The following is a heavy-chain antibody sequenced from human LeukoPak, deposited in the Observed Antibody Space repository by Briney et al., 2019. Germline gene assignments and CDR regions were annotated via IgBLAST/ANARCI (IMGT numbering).Heavy chain of an antibody. CDR3: AREMGIVGA. V-gene: IGHV3-48*01. CDR1: GFTFGSYS. CDR2: ISSSSTI. Sequence: PGGSLRLSCAASGFTFGSYSMNWVRQAPGKGLEWVSYISSSSTIYYADSVKGRFTISRDNAKNSLYLQMNSLRAEDTAVYYCAREMGIVGAWGQGTLVTVSS. J-gene: IGHJ4*02. D-gene: IGHD1-26*01.